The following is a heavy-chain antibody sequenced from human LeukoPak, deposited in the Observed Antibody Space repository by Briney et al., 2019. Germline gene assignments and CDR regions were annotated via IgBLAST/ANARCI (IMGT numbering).Heavy chain of an antibody. V-gene: IGHV3-30*02. Sequence: GGSLRLSCAASGFTFSSYGMHWVRQAPGKGLEWVAFIRCDGSNKYYADSVKGRFTISRDNSKNTLYLQMNSLRAEDTAVYYCAKEDSSGYPAAYYSDYWGQGTLVTVSS. CDR1: GFTFSSYG. CDR3: AKEDSSGYPAAYYSDY. J-gene: IGHJ4*02. CDR2: IRCDGSNK. D-gene: IGHD3-22*01.